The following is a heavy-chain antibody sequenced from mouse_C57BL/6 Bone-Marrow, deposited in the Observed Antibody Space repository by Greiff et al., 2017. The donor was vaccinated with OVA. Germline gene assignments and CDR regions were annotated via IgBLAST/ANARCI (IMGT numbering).Heavy chain of an antibody. CDR3: ARVYWYFDV. CDR2: ISSGSSTI. J-gene: IGHJ1*03. Sequence: DVQLVESGGGLVKPGGSLKLSCAASGFTFSDYGMHWVRQAPEKGLEWVAYISSGSSTIYYADTVKGRFTISRDNAKNTLFLQMTSLRSEDTAMYYCARVYWYFDVWGTGTTVTVSS. V-gene: IGHV5-17*01. CDR1: GFTFSDYG.